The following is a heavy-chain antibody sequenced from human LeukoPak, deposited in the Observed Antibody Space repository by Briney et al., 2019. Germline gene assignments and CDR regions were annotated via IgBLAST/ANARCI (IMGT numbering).Heavy chain of an antibody. D-gene: IGHD5-24*01. CDR3: ARVRRDGYYFDS. CDR1: GFTLKTFK. V-gene: IGHV3-21*01. J-gene: IGHJ4*02. Sequence: PGGSLRLSCVVSGFTLKTFKMNWVRQAPGQGLEWVSSISSDSTYTSYADSVKGRFTISGDNAKNSMYLQMDSLRAEDTAVYYCARVRRDGYYFDSWGQGTLVNVSS. CDR2: ISSDSTYT.